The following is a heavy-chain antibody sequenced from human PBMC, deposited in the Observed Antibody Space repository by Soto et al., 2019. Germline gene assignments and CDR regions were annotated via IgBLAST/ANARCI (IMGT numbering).Heavy chain of an antibody. D-gene: IGHD6-13*01. V-gene: IGHV4-34*01. CDR2: INHSGST. CDR1: GGSFSGYY. J-gene: IGHJ4*02. Sequence: QVQIQQWGAGLLKPSETLSLTCAVYGGSFSGYYWSWIRQPPGKGLEWIGEINHSGSTNYNPSLKSRVTISVDTSKNQFSLKLSSVTAADTAVYYCARQVIAAAGTGLFDYWGQGTLVTVSS. CDR3: ARQVIAAAGTGLFDY.